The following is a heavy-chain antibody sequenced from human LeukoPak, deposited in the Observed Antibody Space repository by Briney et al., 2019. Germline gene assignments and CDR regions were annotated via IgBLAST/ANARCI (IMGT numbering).Heavy chain of an antibody. Sequence: GGSLRLSCAASGFTFSSYWMHWVRQAPGKGLVWVSRINSDGSSTSYADSVKGRFTISRDNAKDTLYLQMNTLRAEDTAVYYCVSIPGDWGQGILVTVSS. CDR3: VSIPGD. CDR1: GFTFSSYW. CDR2: INSDGSST. D-gene: IGHD7-27*01. J-gene: IGHJ4*02. V-gene: IGHV3-74*01.